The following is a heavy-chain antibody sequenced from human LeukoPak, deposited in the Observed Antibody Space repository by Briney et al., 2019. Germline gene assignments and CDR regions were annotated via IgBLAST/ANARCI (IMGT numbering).Heavy chain of an antibody. Sequence: SVKVSCKASGGSLNNYAITWVRQAPGQGLEWMGGIIPIFGSPNYAQKFQGRVTITADKSTSTAYMDLSSLRSEDTAVYYCATSYYDSSAYYPNPEWGQGTLVTVSS. CDR3: ATSYYDSSAYYPNPE. J-gene: IGHJ4*02. V-gene: IGHV1-69*06. CDR2: IIPIFGSP. D-gene: IGHD3-22*01. CDR1: GGSLNNYA.